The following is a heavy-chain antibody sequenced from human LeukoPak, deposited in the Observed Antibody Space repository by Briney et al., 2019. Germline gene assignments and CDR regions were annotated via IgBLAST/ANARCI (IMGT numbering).Heavy chain of an antibody. CDR2: IWYDGSNK. CDR3: ARDPDSSPSLDY. J-gene: IGHJ4*02. V-gene: IGHV3-33*01. CDR1: GFTFSSYG. D-gene: IGHD6-6*01. Sequence: GGSLRLSCEASGFTFSSYGMHWVRQAPGKGLEWVAVIWYDGSNKYYADSVKGRFTISRDNSKNTLYLQMNSLRPEDTAVYYCARDPDSSPSLDYWGQGTLVTVSS.